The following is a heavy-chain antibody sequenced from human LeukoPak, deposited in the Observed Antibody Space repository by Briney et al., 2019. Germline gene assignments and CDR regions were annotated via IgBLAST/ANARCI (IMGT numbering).Heavy chain of an antibody. V-gene: IGHV3-21*01. J-gene: IGHJ6*03. CDR2: ISSSSSYI. CDR3: AKDPGTSSIAARRYMDV. CDR1: GFTFSSYA. Sequence: GGSLRLSCAASGFTFSSYAMSWVRQAPGKGLEWVSSISSSSSYIYYADSVKGRFTISRDNAKTSLYLQMNSLRAEDTAVYYCAKDPGTSSIAARRYMDVWGKGTTVTVSS. D-gene: IGHD6-6*01.